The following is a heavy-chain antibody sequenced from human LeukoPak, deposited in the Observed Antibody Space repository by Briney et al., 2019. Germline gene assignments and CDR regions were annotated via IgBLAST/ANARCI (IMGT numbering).Heavy chain of an antibody. V-gene: IGHV3-23*01. CDR2: ISGSGGST. D-gene: IGHD5-12*01. Sequence: GGSLRLSCAASGFTFSSYAMSWVRQAPGKGLEWVSAISGSGGSTYYADSVKGRFTISRDNSKNTLYLQMNSLRAEDTAVYYCARGLGYLDAFDIWGQGTMVTVSS. CDR1: GFTFSSYA. J-gene: IGHJ3*02. CDR3: ARGLGYLDAFDI.